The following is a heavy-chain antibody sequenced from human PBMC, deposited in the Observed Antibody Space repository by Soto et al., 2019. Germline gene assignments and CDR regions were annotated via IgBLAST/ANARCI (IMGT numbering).Heavy chain of an antibody. CDR1: GFTFSSYS. J-gene: IGHJ3*02. CDR3: ARDLTRYCSGGSCYLHAFDI. D-gene: IGHD2-15*01. CDR2: ISSSSSYI. Sequence: PGGSLRLSCAASGFTFSSYSMNGVRQAPGKGLEWVSSISSSSSYIYYADSVKGRFTISRDNAKNSLYLQMNSLRAEDTAVYYCARDLTRYCSGGSCYLHAFDIWGQGTMVTVSS. V-gene: IGHV3-21*01.